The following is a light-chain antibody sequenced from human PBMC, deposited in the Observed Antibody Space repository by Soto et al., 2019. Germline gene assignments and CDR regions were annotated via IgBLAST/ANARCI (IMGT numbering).Light chain of an antibody. CDR2: DAS. V-gene: IGKV1-5*01. CDR3: QLYNSYSRT. Sequence: IQRTESPSSRSSSVGCIFTITCRASQSISSWLAWYQQKPGKAPKLLIYDASSLESGVPSRFRGSGSGTEFPLTISSLQPDDFATYSSQLYNSYSRTFRQGTKVDIK. CDR1: QSISSW. J-gene: IGKJ1*01.